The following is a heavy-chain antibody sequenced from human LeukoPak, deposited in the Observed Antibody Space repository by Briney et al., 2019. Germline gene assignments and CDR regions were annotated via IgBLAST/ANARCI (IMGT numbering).Heavy chain of an antibody. D-gene: IGHD6-19*01. CDR3: ARFAAHRRITVAGQFGLDY. Sequence: ASVKVSCKASGYIFTSYNIYWVRQAPGQGLEWMGIINPSGGSTNYAQKFQGRVTMTRDTSTSTVYMELCSLRSEDTAVYYCARFAAHRRITVAGQFGLDYWGQGTLVSLSS. CDR2: INPSGGST. CDR1: GYIFTSYN. V-gene: IGHV1-46*01. J-gene: IGHJ4*02.